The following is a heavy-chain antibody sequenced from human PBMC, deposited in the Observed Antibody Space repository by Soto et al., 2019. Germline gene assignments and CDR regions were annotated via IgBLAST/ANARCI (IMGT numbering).Heavy chain of an antibody. V-gene: IGHV4-31*03. CDR2: IYYSGST. D-gene: IGHD6-13*01. Sequence: SETLSLTCTVSGGSISSGGYYWSWIRQHPGKGLEWIGYIYYSGSTYYNPSLKSRVTISVDTSKNQLSLKLSSVTAADTAVYYCARDRGGYSSSTECFQQWGQGTLVTVSS. J-gene: IGHJ1*01. CDR3: ARDRGGYSSSTECFQQ. CDR1: GGSISSGGYY.